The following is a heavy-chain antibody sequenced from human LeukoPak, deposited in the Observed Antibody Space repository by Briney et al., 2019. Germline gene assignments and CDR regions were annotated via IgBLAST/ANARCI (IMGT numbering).Heavy chain of an antibody. CDR1: GFTFSSYW. CDR3: ARDPYSSSWSYGMDV. CDR2: IKQDGSEK. Sequence: GGSLRLSCTASGFTFSSYWMSWVRQTPEKGLEWVANIKQDGSEKVYVDSVKGRFTISRDNAKSSLYLQMNGLRAEDTAVYYCARDPYSSSWSYGMDVWGQGTTVTVSS. J-gene: IGHJ6*02. V-gene: IGHV3-7*05. D-gene: IGHD6-13*01.